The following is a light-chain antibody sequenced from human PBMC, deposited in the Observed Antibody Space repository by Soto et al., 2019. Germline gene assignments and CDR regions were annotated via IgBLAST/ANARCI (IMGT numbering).Light chain of an antibody. CDR3: QHYNSDPLT. Sequence: DIQMTQSPSTLSGSVGDRVTITCRASQTISSWLAWYQQKPGKAPKLLIYKASTLKSGVPSRFSGSGSGTEFTLTISSLQPDDFATYYCQHYNSDPLTVGGGTKVDIK. CDR1: QTISSW. J-gene: IGKJ4*01. CDR2: KAS. V-gene: IGKV1-5*03.